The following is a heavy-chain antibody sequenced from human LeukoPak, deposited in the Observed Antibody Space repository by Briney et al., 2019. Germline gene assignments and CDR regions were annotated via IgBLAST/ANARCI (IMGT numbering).Heavy chain of an antibody. D-gene: IGHD5-12*01. CDR1: GSICSSYW. J-gene: IGHJ4*02. CDR2: IYPGDSDT. CDR3: ARGLGWLRFDYFDY. V-gene: IGHV5-51*01. Sequence: GAALEICSEGAGSICSSYWIGGGRQVRGKGVEWMGIIYPGDSDTKDSPSLQGQVTISPDQSISTAYLQWSSLKASDPAMYYCARGLGWLRFDYFDYWGQGTLVTVSS.